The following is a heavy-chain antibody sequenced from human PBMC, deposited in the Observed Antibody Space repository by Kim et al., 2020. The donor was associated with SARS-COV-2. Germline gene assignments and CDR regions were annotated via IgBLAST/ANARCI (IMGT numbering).Heavy chain of an antibody. CDR2: T. V-gene: IGHV4-59*09. Sequence: THYTPSLKSRVTISVDTSKNQFSLKLSSVTAADTAVYYCARGDWNYVFLDYWGQGTLVTVSS. J-gene: IGHJ4*02. D-gene: IGHD1-7*01. CDR3: ARGDWNYVFLDY.